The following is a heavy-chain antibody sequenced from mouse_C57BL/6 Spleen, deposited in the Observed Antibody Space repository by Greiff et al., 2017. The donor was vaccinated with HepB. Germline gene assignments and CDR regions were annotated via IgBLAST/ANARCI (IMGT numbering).Heavy chain of an antibody. D-gene: IGHD2-2*01. CDR1: GYTFTSYW. J-gene: IGHJ4*01. CDR2: IDPNSGGT. V-gene: IGHV1-72*01. Sequence: QVQLKQPGAELVKPGASVKLSCKASGYTFTSYWMHWVKQRPGRGLEWIGRIDPNSGGTKYNEKFKSKATLTVDKPSSTAYMQLSSLTSEDSAVYYCARGYGYDEDYYAMDYWGQGTSVTVSS. CDR3: ARGYGYDEDYYAMDY.